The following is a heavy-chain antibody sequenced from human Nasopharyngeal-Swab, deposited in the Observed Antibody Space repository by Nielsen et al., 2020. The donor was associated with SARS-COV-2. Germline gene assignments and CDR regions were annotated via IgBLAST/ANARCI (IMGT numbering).Heavy chain of an antibody. J-gene: IGHJ6*03. CDR1: GFVFNHYS. CDR3: ARGQKGSGSYWSRSYFYMDV. V-gene: IGHV3-48*04. D-gene: IGHD3-10*01. CDR2: ITNGGIMT. Sequence: GESLKISCAASGFVFNHYSMNWVRQAPGKGLEWVSYITNGGIMTYYADSVKGRFTMSRDNAKTSLYLQMNSLRAEDTAMYYCARGQKGSGSYWSRSYFYMDVWGKGTTVTVSS.